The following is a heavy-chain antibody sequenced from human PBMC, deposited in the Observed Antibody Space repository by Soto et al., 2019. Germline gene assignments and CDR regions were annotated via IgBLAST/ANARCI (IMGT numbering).Heavy chain of an antibody. CDR2: IYYSGNT. J-gene: IGHJ6*02. D-gene: IGHD2-15*01. Sequence: SETLSLTCTVSGESISSGDHYWSWVRQSPGEGLEWIGFIYYSGNTYYNPSLKSRVSMSVDTSNNQFSLKLNSVTAADTAVYYCARDAGYCNSVSCYPYNMDVWGQGTTVTSP. V-gene: IGHV4-30-4*01. CDR1: GESISSGDHY. CDR3: ARDAGYCNSVSCYPYNMDV.